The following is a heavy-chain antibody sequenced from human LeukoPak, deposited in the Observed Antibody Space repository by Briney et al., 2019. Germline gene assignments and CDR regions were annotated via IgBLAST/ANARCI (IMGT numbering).Heavy chain of an antibody. V-gene: IGHV1-2*02. CDR3: ARARISDFWSGSLDAFDI. D-gene: IGHD3-3*01. CDR2: INPNSGGT. Sequence: GASVKVSCKASGYTFTGYYMHWVRQAPGQGLEWMGWINPNSGGTNYAQKFQGRVTMTRDTSISTAYMELSRLRSDDTAVYYCARARISDFWSGSLDAFDIWGQGTMVTVS. J-gene: IGHJ3*02. CDR1: GYTFTGYY.